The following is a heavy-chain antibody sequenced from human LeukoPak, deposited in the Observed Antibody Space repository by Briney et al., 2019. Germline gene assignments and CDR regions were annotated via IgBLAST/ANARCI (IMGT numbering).Heavy chain of an antibody. D-gene: IGHD3-10*01. CDR3: ASYGSGSKFDY. Sequence: SQTLSLTCTVSGGSISSGDHYWSWIRQPPGKGLEWIGYMYYSGSPYYNPSLKSRVTISVDTSKNQLSLKLSSVTAADTAVYYCASYGSGSKFDYWGQGTLVTVSS. CDR2: MYYSGSP. CDR1: GGSISSGDHY. V-gene: IGHV4-30-4*01. J-gene: IGHJ4*02.